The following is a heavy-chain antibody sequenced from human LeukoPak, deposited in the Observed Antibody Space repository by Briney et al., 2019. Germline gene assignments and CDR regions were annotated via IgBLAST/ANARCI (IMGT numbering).Heavy chain of an antibody. CDR2: ISAYNGNS. V-gene: IGHV1-18*01. J-gene: IGHJ4*02. CDR1: GYTFTSYG. CDR3: ARNLWFGELNFDY. D-gene: IGHD3-10*01. Sequence: ASVKVSCKASGYTFTSYGINWVRQAPGQGLEWMGWISAYNGNSNYAQKFQGRLTMTTDTSTSTAYMELRSLSSDDTAVYYCARNLWFGELNFDYWGQGTLVTVSS.